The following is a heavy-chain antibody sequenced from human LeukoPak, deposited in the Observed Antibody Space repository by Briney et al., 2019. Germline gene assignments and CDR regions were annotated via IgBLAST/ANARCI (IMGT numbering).Heavy chain of an antibody. V-gene: IGHV3-23*01. CDR2: ISGSGGST. D-gene: IGHD6-13*01. J-gene: IGHJ4*02. CDR3: VRDGDSSSWNFDY. CDR1: GFTFSSYA. Sequence: GGSLRLSCAASGFTFSSYAMSWVRQAPGKGLEWVSAISGSGGSTYYADSVKGRFTISRDNSKSTVYLQMNSPRVDDTALYYCVRDGDSSSWNFDYWGQGTLVTVSS.